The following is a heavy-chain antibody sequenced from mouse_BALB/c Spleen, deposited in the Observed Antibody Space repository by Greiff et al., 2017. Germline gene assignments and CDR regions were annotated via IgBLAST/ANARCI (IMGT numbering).Heavy chain of an antibody. CDR2: ISSGSSTI. V-gene: IGHV5-17*02. CDR1: GFTFSSFG. J-gene: IGHJ4*01. Sequence: EVMLVESGGGLVQPGGSRKLSCAASGFTFSSFGMHWVRQAPEKGLEWVAYISSGSSTIYYADTVKGRFTISRDNPKNTLFLQMTSLRSEDTAMYYCARRGGDYYAMDYWGQGTSVTVSS. CDR3: ARRGGDYYAMDY.